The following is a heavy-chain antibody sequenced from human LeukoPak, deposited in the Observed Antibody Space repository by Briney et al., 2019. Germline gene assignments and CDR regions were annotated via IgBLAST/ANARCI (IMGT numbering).Heavy chain of an antibody. Sequence: GGSLRLSCAASGFTFSSYSMNWVRQAPGKGLEWVSSISSSSSYIYYADSVKGRFTISRDNAKNSLYLQMNSLRAEDTAVYYCAREPGPYGTDAFDIWGQGTMVTVSS. V-gene: IGHV3-21*01. CDR1: GFTFSSYS. D-gene: IGHD1-14*01. J-gene: IGHJ3*02. CDR3: AREPGPYGTDAFDI. CDR2: ISSSSSYI.